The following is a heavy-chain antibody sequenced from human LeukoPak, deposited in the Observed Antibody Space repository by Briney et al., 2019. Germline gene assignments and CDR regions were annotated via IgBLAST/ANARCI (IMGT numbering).Heavy chain of an antibody. J-gene: IGHJ5*02. V-gene: IGHV1-3*01. D-gene: IGHD3-3*01. Sequence: ASVKVSCKASGYTFTSYAMHWVRQAPGQRLEWMGWINAGNGNTKYSQKFQGRVTITRDTSASTAYMELSSLRSEDTAVYYCARESDFWSGYYRYNWFDPWGQGTLVTVSS. CDR2: INAGNGNT. CDR1: GYTFTSYA. CDR3: ARESDFWSGYYRYNWFDP.